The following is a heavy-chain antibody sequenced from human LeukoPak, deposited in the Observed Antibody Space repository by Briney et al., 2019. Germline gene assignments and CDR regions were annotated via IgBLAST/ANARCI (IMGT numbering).Heavy chain of an antibody. D-gene: IGHD3-10*01. J-gene: IGHJ4*02. CDR3: ARVFLPYYGSGASDY. Sequence: SETLSLTCSVSGASISSYYWSWIRQPAGKGLEWIGRIYTSGNTNYNPSLKSRVTMSVDTSNNQFSLKLTSVTAADTAVYYCARVFLPYYGSGASDYWGQGTLVTVSS. V-gene: IGHV4-4*07. CDR1: GASISSYY. CDR2: IYTSGNT.